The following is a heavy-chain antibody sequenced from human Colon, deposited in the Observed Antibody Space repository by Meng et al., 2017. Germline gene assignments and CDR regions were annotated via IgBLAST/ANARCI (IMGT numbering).Heavy chain of an antibody. CDR1: GDFITSSDW. Sequence: QVHLQESGPGLVKPSGTLSLTCIVSGDFITSSDWWSWVRQSPGKGLEWIGEINHSGRTNYNPSLKSRITISMDMSQNQFSLKVHSVTADDTAMYYCATKERRDGANWDNWGQGVLVTVSS. CDR2: INHSGRT. CDR3: ATKERRDGANWDN. J-gene: IGHJ4*02. D-gene: IGHD5-24*01. V-gene: IGHV4-4*02.